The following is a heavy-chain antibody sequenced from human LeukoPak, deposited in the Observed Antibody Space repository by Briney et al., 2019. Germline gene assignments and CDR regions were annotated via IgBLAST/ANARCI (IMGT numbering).Heavy chain of an antibody. CDR3: ARVDPPRRLDY. V-gene: IGHV4-4*02. D-gene: IGHD2-21*02. Sequence: SETLSLTCAVSVGSVSITNSWSWVRQSPGKGLEWIGEIYHSGSVNYNPSLRSRVTMSLDKSKNQFSLKLSSVTAADTAVYYCARVDPPRRLDYWGQGTLVTVSS. CDR1: VGSVSITNS. CDR2: IYHSGSV. J-gene: IGHJ4*02.